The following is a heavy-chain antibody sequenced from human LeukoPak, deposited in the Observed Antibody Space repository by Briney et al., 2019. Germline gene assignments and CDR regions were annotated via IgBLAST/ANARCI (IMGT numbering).Heavy chain of an antibody. CDR3: AREFDSSFWFDP. CDR2: INPNSGGT. Sequence: GASVKVSCKASGYTFTGYYMHWVRQAPGQGLEWVGWINPNSGGTNYAQKFQGRVTMTRDTSISTAYMELSRLRSDDTAVYYCAREFDSSFWFDPWGQGTLVTVSS. J-gene: IGHJ5*02. CDR1: GYTFTGYY. V-gene: IGHV1-2*02. D-gene: IGHD3-22*01.